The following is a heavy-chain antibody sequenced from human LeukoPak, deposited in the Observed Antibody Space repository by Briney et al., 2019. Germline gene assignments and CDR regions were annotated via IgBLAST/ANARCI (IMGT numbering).Heavy chain of an antibody. CDR2: IFYSGST. J-gene: IGHJ4*02. D-gene: IGHD6-19*01. CDR1: GXSISSSSYY. V-gene: IGHV4-39*01. CDR3: ASQYSSGRYRFDY. Sequence: SETLSLTCTVSGXSISSSSYYWGWIRQSPGKGLEWIANIFYSGSTYYNPSLKSRVTISVDTSKNQFSLKLSSVTAADTAVYYCASQYSSGRYRFDYWGQGTLVTVSS.